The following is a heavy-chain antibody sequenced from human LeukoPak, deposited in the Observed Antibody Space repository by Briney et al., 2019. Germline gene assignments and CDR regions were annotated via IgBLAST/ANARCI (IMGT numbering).Heavy chain of an antibody. CDR2: IYYSGSP. CDR3: ARHVQDTTMVTPLYYFDY. Sequence: PSETLSLTCTVSGGSISSYYWSWIRQPPGKGLEWIGYIYYSGSPNYNPSLKSRVTISGETSKNQFSLKLTSVTAADAAVYYCARHVQDTTMVTPLYYFDYWGQGTLVTVSS. V-gene: IGHV4-59*08. CDR1: GGSISSYY. D-gene: IGHD5-18*01. J-gene: IGHJ4*02.